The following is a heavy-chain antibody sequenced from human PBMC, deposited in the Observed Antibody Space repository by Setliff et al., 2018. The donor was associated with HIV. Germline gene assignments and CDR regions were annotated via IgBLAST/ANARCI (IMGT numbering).Heavy chain of an antibody. Sequence: SETLSLTCIVSGVSTISSSSSYYWGWIRQPPGKGLEWIGYISHSGITYYNPSLKSRVTISVDTSKNQFSLKLSSVTAADTAVYYCARERSLITNRRYFDSWGQGTLVTVSS. D-gene: IGHD1-1*01. CDR1: GVSTISSSSSYY. CDR2: ISHSGIT. CDR3: ARERSLITNRRYFDS. V-gene: IGHV4-39*01. J-gene: IGHJ4*02.